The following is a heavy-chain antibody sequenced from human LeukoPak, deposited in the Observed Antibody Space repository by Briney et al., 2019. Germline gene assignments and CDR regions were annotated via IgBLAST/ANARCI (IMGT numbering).Heavy chain of an antibody. CDR3: ATDRGYYDSSGYCH. D-gene: IGHD3-22*01. Sequence: ASVKVSCKVSGYTLTELSMHWVRQAPGKGLEWMGGFDPEDGETIYAQKFQGRVTMTEDTSTDTAYMELSGLRSEDTAVYYCATDRGYYDSSGYCHWGQGTLVTVSS. J-gene: IGHJ4*02. CDR1: GYTLTELS. V-gene: IGHV1-24*01. CDR2: FDPEDGET.